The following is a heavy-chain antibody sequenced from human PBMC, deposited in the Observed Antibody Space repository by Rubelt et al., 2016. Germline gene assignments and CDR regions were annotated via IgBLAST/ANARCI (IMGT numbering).Heavy chain of an antibody. J-gene: IGHJ4*02. CDR2: IKQDGSEK. CDR3: ARVRGGYCSGGSCYSTFDFDY. V-gene: IGHV3-7*01. Sequence: EWVANIKQDGSEKYYVDSVKGRFTISRDNAKNTLYLQMNSLRAEDTAVYYCARVRGGYCSGGSCYSTFDFDYWGQGTLVTVSS. D-gene: IGHD2-15*01.